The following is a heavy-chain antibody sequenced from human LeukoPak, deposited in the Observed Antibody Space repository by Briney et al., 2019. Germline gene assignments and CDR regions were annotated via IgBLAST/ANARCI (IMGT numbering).Heavy chain of an antibody. J-gene: IGHJ4*02. CDR3: AKDHEYSSSPEWLGYYFDY. Sequence: GGSLRLSCAASGFTFSSYWMHWVRQAPGKGLVWVSRINSDGSSTSYADSVKGRFTISRDNAKNTLYLQMNSLRAEDTAVYYCAKDHEYSSSPEWLGYYFDYWGQGTLVTVSS. V-gene: IGHV3-74*01. CDR2: INSDGSST. D-gene: IGHD6-6*01. CDR1: GFTFSSYW.